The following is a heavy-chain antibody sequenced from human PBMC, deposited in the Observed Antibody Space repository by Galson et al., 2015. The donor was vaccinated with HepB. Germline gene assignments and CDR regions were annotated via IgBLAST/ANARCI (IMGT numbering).Heavy chain of an antibody. J-gene: IGHJ4*02. Sequence: ETLSLTCAVSGDSISSSRYSWGWIRQPPGKGLEWIGSLYYSGNTYYNPSLKTRLTISVDTSKNQFSLKLNSVTAADTAVYYCARHTAVLRFGVLLFENWGQGTLVTVSS. V-gene: IGHV4-39*01. CDR3: ARHTAVLRFGVLLFEN. D-gene: IGHD3-10*01. CDR1: GDSISSSRYS. CDR2: LYYSGNT.